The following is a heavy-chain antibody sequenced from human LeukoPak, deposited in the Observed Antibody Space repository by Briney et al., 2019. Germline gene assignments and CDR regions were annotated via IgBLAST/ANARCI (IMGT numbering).Heavy chain of an antibody. CDR3: ARGYGSSWSDY. Sequence: ASVKVSCKASGYTFTGYFMHWVRQAPGQGLDWMGWINPNTGGTKYAQKFQGRVTMTRDTSISTAYMELSRLRSDDTAVYYCARGYGSSWSDYWGQGTLVTVSS. D-gene: IGHD6-13*01. J-gene: IGHJ4*02. V-gene: IGHV1-2*02. CDR2: INPNTGGT. CDR1: GYTFTGYF.